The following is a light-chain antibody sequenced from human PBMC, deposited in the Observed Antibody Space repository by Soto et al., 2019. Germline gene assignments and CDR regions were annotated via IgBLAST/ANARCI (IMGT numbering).Light chain of an antibody. CDR1: QSVSSSY. J-gene: IGKJ5*01. Sequence: EIVLTQSPGNLSLSPGERATLSCRASQSVSSSYLAWYQQKPGQAPRILIYGASSRATGIPDRFSGSGSGTDFTLTISRLQPEDFAVYYCQQYGSSITVGQGTRREIK. CDR3: QQYGSSIT. CDR2: GAS. V-gene: IGKV3-20*01.